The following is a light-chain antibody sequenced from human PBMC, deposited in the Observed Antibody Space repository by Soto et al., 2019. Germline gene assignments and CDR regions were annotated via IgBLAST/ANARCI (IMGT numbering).Light chain of an antibody. J-gene: IGLJ1*01. CDR3: SSYTRTSSYV. Sequence: SALTQPASVSGSPGQSITISCTGTSSVIGNYDYVSWFQQHPGKAPKLLISEVSNRPSGVSYRFSGSKSGTTASLTISGLQAEDEADYYFSSYTRTSSYVFGGGTKLTVL. CDR2: EVS. CDR1: SSVIGNYDY. V-gene: IGLV2-14*01.